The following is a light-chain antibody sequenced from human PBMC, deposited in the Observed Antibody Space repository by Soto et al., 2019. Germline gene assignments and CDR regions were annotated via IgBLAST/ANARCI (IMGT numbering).Light chain of an antibody. CDR3: QSYDSSLSGWV. J-gene: IGLJ3*02. Sequence: QSVLTQPPSVSGAPGQRVTISCTGSSSNIGAGYDVHWYQQLPGTAPKFLIYGNSNRPSGVPDRFSGSKSGTSASLAITGLQAKDVADYYCQSYDSSLSGWVFGGGTKLTV. CDR1: SSNIGAGYD. V-gene: IGLV1-40*01. CDR2: GNS.